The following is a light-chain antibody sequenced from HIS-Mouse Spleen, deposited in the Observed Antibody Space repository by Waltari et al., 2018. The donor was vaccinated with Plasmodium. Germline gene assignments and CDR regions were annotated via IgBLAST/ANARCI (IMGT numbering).Light chain of an antibody. CDR2: DVS. Sequence: QSALTQPASVSGSPGQSITISCTGTSSDVGGYNYVSWYQQHPGKAPKLMIYDVSTRPAAVPNRCSGSKSGNTASLTISGLQAENEADYYCSSYTSSSTLVFGGGTKLTVL. V-gene: IGLV2-14*03. J-gene: IGLJ2*01. CDR1: SSDVGGYNY. CDR3: SSYTSSSTLV.